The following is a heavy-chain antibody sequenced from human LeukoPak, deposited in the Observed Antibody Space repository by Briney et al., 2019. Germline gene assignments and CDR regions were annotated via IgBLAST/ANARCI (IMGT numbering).Heavy chain of an antibody. D-gene: IGHD4-4*01. CDR3: ARDLAYSNYVGILDY. J-gene: IGHJ4*02. V-gene: IGHV1-46*01. CDR1: GYTFTSYY. CDR2: INPSGGST. Sequence: GASVKVSCKASGYTFTSYYMHWVRQAPGQGLEWMGIINPSGGSTSYAQKFQGRVTMTRDTSTSTVYMELSSLRSEDTTVYYCARDLAYSNYVGILDYWGQGTLVTVSS.